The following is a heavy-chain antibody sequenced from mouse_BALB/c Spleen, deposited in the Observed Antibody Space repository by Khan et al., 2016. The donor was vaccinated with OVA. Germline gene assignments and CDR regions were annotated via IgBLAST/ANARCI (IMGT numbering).Heavy chain of an antibody. V-gene: IGHV14-1*02. J-gene: IGHJ3*01. CDR1: GFNIKAYY. CDR3: TRDGYSPWFVY. CDR2: IDPENGNT. Sequence: IQLVQSGAELVRPGALVKLSCKASGFNIKAYYIHWVKQRPEQGLEWIGWIDPENGNTIYAPKFQGKATITANTSSNKAYLQLSSLTSEDTAVYYCTRDGYSPWFVYWGQGTLVTVSA. D-gene: IGHD2-3*01.